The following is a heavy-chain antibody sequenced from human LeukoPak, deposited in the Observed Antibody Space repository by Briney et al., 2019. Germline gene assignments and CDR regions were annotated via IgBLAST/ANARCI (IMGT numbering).Heavy chain of an antibody. J-gene: IGHJ4*02. V-gene: IGHV4-30-2*01. CDR3: ARVQYCGGDCYPYYFDY. CDR2: IYHSGST. D-gene: IGHD2-21*02. Sequence: PSETLSLTCAVSGGSISSGGYSWSSIRQPPGKGLDWIWYIYHSGSTYYNPSLNSRVTISVDRSKNQFSLKLSSVTAADTAVYYCARVQYCGGDCYPYYFDYWGQGTLVTVSS. CDR1: GGSISSGGYS.